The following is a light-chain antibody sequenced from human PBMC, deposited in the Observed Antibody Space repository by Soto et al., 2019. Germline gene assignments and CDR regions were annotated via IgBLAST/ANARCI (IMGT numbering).Light chain of an antibody. V-gene: IGKV3-11*01. CDR1: QSVSSY. CDR3: QQRSYLPT. J-gene: IGKJ4*01. CDR2: DAS. Sequence: EIGLTQSPATLSLSKGERATLSCRASQSVSSYLAWYQQKPGQAPRLLIYDASNRAAGISARFSGSGSGTDFTLSISSLEPEDFAVYYCQQRSYLPTFGGGTKVDI.